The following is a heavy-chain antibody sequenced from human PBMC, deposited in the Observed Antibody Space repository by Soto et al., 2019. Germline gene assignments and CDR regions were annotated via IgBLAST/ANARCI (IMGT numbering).Heavy chain of an antibody. CDR2: IYYSGST. J-gene: IGHJ3*02. V-gene: IGHV4-30-4*01. CDR1: GGSISSGDYY. CDR3: AIDHYYDSSGSPYAFDI. Sequence: SETLSLTCTVSGGSISSGDYYWSWIRQPPGKGLEWIGYIYYSGSTYYNPSLKSRVTISVDTSKNQFSLKLSSVTAADTAVFYCAIDHYYDSSGSPYAFDIWGQGTMVTVSS. D-gene: IGHD3-22*01.